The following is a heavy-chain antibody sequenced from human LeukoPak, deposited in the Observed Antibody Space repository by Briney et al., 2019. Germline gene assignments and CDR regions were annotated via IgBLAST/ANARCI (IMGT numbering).Heavy chain of an antibody. D-gene: IGHD3-10*02. CDR2: IKWNSVNT. Sequence: GGSLRLSCAASGFTFDDYNMNWVRQAPGKGLEWVSGIKWNSVNTGYADSVKGRFTISRDNAKNSLYLQMNSLRAEDTAVYYCAELGITMIGGVWGKGTTVTISS. CDR1: GFTFDDYN. J-gene: IGHJ6*04. V-gene: IGHV3-20*04. CDR3: AELGITMIGGV.